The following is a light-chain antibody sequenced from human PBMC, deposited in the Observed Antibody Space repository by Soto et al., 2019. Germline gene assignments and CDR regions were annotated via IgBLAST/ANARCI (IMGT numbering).Light chain of an antibody. J-gene: IGKJ1*01. CDR2: GTS. Sequence: IVLTQSPGTLSLSPGERATLSCRASQSVSSSYLAWYQQKPGQAPRLLIYGTSSRATGIPDRFSGSGSGTDFTLTITRLEPEDFAVYYCHQYGISPPRTFGQGTKVDIK. V-gene: IGKV3-20*01. CDR1: QSVSSSY. CDR3: HQYGISPPRT.